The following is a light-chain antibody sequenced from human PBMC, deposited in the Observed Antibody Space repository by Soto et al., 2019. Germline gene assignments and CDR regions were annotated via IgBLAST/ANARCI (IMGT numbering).Light chain of an antibody. J-gene: IGKJ4*01. CDR2: GAS. V-gene: IGKV3-20*01. CDR1: QSVSSGY. Sequence: IVLTQSPGTLSLSPGERATLSCRASQSVSSGYLAWYQHKTGQAPRLLIYGASSRPTGIPDRFSGRGSGTDFTLTIIRLEPEDFAVYYFQQSGTSPQTFGGGTKVEIK. CDR3: QQSGTSPQT.